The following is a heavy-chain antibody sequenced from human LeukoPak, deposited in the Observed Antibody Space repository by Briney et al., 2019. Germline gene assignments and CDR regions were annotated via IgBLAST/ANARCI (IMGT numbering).Heavy chain of an antibody. J-gene: IGHJ4*02. CDR1: GFTFSSYW. D-gene: IGHD2-2*01. CDR3: ARGRYCSSTSCHYFDY. V-gene: IGHV3-7*01. CDR2: IKQHGSEK. Sequence: GGSLRLSCAASGFTFSSYWMSWVRQAPGKGLEWVANIKQHGSEKYYVDSVKGRFTISRDNAKNSLYLQMNSLRAEDTAVYYCARGRYCSSTSCHYFDYWGQGTLVTVSS.